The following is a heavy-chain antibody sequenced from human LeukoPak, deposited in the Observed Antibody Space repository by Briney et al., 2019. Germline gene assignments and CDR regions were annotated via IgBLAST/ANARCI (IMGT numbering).Heavy chain of an antibody. V-gene: IGHV1-18*01. CDR2: ISAYNGNT. Sequence: GASVKVSCKASGYTFTSYGISWVRQAPGQGLEWMGWISAYNGNTNYAQKLQGRVTMTTDTSTSTAYMELSSLRSEDTAVYYCAREPDGNSFDYWGQGTLVTVSS. D-gene: IGHD2-15*01. CDR3: AREPDGNSFDY. CDR1: GYTFTSYG. J-gene: IGHJ4*02.